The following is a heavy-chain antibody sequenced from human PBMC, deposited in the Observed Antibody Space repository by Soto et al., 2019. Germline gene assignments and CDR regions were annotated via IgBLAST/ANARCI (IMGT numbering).Heavy chain of an antibody. CDR1: GFTFSSYG. Sequence: GGSLRLSCAASGFTFSSYGMHWVRQAPGKGLEWVAVIWYDGSNKYYADSVKGRFTISRDNSKNTLYLQMNSLRAEDTAVYYCARSQAGYYTVLGFYGLDVWGQGTTVTVSS. D-gene: IGHD3-3*01. V-gene: IGHV3-33*01. CDR3: ARSQAGYYTVLGFYGLDV. CDR2: IWYDGSNK. J-gene: IGHJ6*02.